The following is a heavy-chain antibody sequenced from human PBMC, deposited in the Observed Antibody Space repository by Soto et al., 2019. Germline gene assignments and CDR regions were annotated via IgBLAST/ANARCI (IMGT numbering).Heavy chain of an antibody. CDR3: AGGGVRGVITRTRDYYGMDV. D-gene: IGHD3-10*01. V-gene: IGHV5-51*01. J-gene: IGHJ6*02. CDR1: GHSFTSYW. Sequence: PRESLKISCKGSGHSFTSYWIGWVRQMPGKGLEWMGIIYPGDSDTRYSPSFQGQVTISADKSISTAYLQWSSLKASDTAMYYCAGGGVRGVITRTRDYYGMDVSGQATTVTVSS. CDR2: IYPGDSDT.